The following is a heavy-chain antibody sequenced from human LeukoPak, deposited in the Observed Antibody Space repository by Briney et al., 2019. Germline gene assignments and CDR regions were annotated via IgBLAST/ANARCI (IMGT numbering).Heavy chain of an antibody. CDR1: GFTFSSYG. CDR3: AKYPYYYDSSGYYAEYFQH. J-gene: IGHJ1*01. D-gene: IGHD3-22*01. Sequence: GGSLRLSCAASGFTFSSYGMHWVRQAPGKGLEWVAFIRYDGSNKYYADSAKGRFTISRDNSKNTLYLQMNSLRAEDTAVYYCAKYPYYYDSSGYYAEYFQHWGQGTLVTVSS. CDR2: IRYDGSNK. V-gene: IGHV3-30*02.